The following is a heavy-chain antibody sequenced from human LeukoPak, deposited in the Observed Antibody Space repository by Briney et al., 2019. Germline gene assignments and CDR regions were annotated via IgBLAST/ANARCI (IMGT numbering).Heavy chain of an antibody. CDR3: ARSNYDFWSGYRYYFDY. CDR1: GYTFTSYD. V-gene: IGHV1-8*01. J-gene: IGHJ4*02. Sequence: ASVKVSCKASGYTFTSYDINWVRQATGQGLEWMGWMNPNSGNTGYAQKFQGRVTMTRNTSISTAYMELSSLRSEDTAVYYCARSNYDFWSGYRYYFDYWGQGTLVTVSS. D-gene: IGHD3-3*01. CDR2: MNPNSGNT.